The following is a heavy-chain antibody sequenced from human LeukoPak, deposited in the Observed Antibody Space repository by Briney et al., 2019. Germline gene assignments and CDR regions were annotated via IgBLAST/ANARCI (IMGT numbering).Heavy chain of an antibody. CDR1: GFTFSSYS. J-gene: IGHJ5*02. V-gene: IGHV3-21*01. D-gene: IGHD6-13*01. CDR3: ARDYPPRSSSWYQHQEYNWLDP. Sequence: GGSLRLSCAASGFTFSSYSMNWVRQAPGKGPEWVSSISSSSSYIYYADSVKGRFTISRDNAKNSMYLQMNSLRAEDTAVYYCARDYPPRSSSWYQHQEYNWLDPWGKGTLVTVSS. CDR2: ISSSSSYI.